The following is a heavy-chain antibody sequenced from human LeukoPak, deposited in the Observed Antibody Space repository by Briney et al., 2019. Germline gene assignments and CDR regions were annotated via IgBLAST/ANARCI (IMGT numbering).Heavy chain of an antibody. CDR1: GFTFSSYA. CDR2: ISGSGGDT. Sequence: GGSLRLSCAASGFTFSSYAMSWVRQAPGKGLEWVSAISGSGGDTYYADSVKGRFTISRDNSKNTLNLQMNSLRPEDTAVYYCAKDLDTLVRGVIVWGQGTLVTVSS. V-gene: IGHV3-23*01. CDR3: AKDLDTLVRGVIV. D-gene: IGHD3-10*01. J-gene: IGHJ4*02.